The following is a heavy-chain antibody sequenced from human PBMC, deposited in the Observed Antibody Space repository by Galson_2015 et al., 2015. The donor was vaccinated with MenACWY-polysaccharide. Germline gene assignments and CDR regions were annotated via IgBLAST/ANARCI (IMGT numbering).Heavy chain of an antibody. V-gene: IGHV2-70*04. CDR1: GFSLTTSRMR. CDR3: ARISTGGDAFDI. J-gene: IGHJ3*02. Sequence: PALVKPTQTLTLTCTFSGFSLTTSRMRVSWIRQPPGKALEWLARIDWDDSKFYSTSLKTRLTISKDTSKNQVVLTMTNMDPVDTATYYCARISTGGDAFDIWGQGTMVTVS. CDR2: IDWDDSK. D-gene: IGHD7-27*01.